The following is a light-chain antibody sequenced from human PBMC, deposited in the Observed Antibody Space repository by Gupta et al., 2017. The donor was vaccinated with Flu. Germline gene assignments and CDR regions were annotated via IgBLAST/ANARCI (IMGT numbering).Light chain of an antibody. V-gene: IGKV1-33*01. J-gene: IGKJ2*01. CDR2: DAS. CDR1: QDISNY. Sequence: DIQMTQSPSSLSASVGDRVTITCQASQDISNYLNWYQQKPGKAPKLLIYDASNLETGVPGTDFTFTISSLQPEDIATYYCQQYDNLPYTFGQGTKLEIK. CDR3: QQYDNLPYT.